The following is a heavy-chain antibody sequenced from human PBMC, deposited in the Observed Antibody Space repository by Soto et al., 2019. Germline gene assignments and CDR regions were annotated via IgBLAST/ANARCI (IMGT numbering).Heavy chain of an antibody. Sequence: EVQLVEAGGGLVQPGGSLRLSCAASGVTVSSNYMSWVRQAPGKGLEWISVIYSGGSTYYADSVKGRFTISRDNSNNTLYIQMNSLRADYTAVYYCARHGYNYGGGYFDYWGQGTLVTVSS. CDR3: ARHGYNYGGGYFDY. D-gene: IGHD5-18*01. CDR1: GVTVSSNY. CDR2: IYSGGST. V-gene: IGHV3-66*04. J-gene: IGHJ4*02.